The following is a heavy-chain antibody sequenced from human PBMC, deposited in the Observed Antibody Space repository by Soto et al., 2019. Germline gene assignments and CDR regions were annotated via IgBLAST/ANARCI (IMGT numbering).Heavy chain of an antibody. CDR1: GFTFSSYA. CDR3: AKDPGGIAVAGTNWFDP. D-gene: IGHD6-19*01. V-gene: IGHV3-23*01. Sequence: GGSLRLSCAASGFTFSSYAMSWVRQAPGKGLEWVSAISGSGGSTYYADSVKGRFTISRDNSKNTLYLQMNSLRAEDTAVYYCAKDPGGIAVAGTNWFDPWGQGTLVTVSS. CDR2: ISGSGGST. J-gene: IGHJ5*02.